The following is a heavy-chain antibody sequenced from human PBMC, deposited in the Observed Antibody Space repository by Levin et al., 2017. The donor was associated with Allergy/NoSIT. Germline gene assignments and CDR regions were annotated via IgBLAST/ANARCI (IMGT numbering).Heavy chain of an antibody. Sequence: GESLKISCAASGFTFGTYPLHWVRQAPGKGLEWVAVISKDGNNKNYADSVSGRFTISRDNSKNTLYLQMNSLRAEDTAVYYCAPGKYSSSAGYFDYWGQGTLVAVSS. CDR2: ISKDGNNK. CDR3: APGKYSSSAGYFDY. V-gene: IGHV3-30*04. J-gene: IGHJ4*02. CDR1: GFTFGTYP. D-gene: IGHD6-6*01.